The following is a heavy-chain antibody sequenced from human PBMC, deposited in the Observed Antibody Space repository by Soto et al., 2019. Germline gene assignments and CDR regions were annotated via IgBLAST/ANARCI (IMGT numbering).Heavy chain of an antibody. D-gene: IGHD2-15*01. V-gene: IGHV3-30*03. Sequence: PGGSLRLSCAASGFTFSSYGMHWVRQAPGKGLEWVAVISYDGSNKYYADSVKGRFTISRDNSKNTLYLQMNSLRAEDTAVYYCARSQGSIGGSCYYRYYYYYGTDVWGQGTTVTVSS. J-gene: IGHJ6*02. CDR3: ARSQGSIGGSCYYRYYYYYGTDV. CDR1: GFTFSSYG. CDR2: ISYDGSNK.